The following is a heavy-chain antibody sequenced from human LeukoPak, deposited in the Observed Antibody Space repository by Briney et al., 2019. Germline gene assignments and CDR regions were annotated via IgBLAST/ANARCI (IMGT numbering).Heavy chain of an antibody. Sequence: SETLSLTCTASGYSISTGYYWGWIRQPPGKGLEWIGTIYHSGSTYYNPSLKSRFTISIDTSRNQFSLKLSSVTAADTAVYYCARVSFNGRNDYWGQGTLVTVSS. V-gene: IGHV4-38-2*02. J-gene: IGHJ4*02. CDR1: GYSISTGYY. CDR3: ARVSFNGRNDY. CDR2: IYHSGST.